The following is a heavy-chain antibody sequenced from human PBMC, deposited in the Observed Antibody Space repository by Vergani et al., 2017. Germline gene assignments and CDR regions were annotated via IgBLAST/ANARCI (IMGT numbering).Heavy chain of an antibody. Sequence: EVQLLESGGGLVQPGGSLRLSCAASGFTFSSYAMSWVRQAPGKGLEWVSAISGSGGSTYYSDSWKGRFTISRDNSKNTLYLQMNSLRAEDTAVYYCAKYSSSWYRNYFQHWGQGTLVTVSS. V-gene: IGHV3-23*01. D-gene: IGHD6-13*01. CDR1: GFTFSSYA. CDR2: ISGSGGST. J-gene: IGHJ1*01. CDR3: AKYSSSWYRNYFQH.